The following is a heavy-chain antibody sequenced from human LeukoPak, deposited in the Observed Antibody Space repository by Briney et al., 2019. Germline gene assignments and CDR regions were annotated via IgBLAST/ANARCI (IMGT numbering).Heavy chain of an antibody. CDR3: ARDSGAQLAH. CDR2: IYSSGST. D-gene: IGHD6-13*01. CDR1: GDSISTYY. J-gene: IGHJ4*02. Sequence: SETLSFTCTVSGDSISTYYWSWIRQPAGKGLEWIGRIYSSGSTNYNPSLKSRVTVSLDTSKNQFSLKLSSVTAADTAVYYCARDSGAQLAHWGQGTLVTVSS. V-gene: IGHV4-4*07.